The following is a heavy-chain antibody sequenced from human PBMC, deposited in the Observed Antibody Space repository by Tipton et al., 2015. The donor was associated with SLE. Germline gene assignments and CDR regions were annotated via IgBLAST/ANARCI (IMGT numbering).Heavy chain of an antibody. CDR1: GGSISSSSYY. D-gene: IGHD3-22*01. CDR3: AREGYVSSGYYAFDI. V-gene: IGHV4-61*01. CDR2: IYYSGST. J-gene: IGHJ3*02. Sequence: GLVKPSETLSLTCTVSGGSISSSSYYWGWIRQPPGKGLEWIGYIYYSGSTNYNPSLKSRVTISVDTSKNQFSLKLSSVTAADTAVYYCAREGYVSSGYYAFDIWGQGTMVTVSS.